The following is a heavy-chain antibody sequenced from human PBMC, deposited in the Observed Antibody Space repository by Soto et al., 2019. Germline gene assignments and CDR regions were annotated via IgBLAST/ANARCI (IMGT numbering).Heavy chain of an antibody. CDR2: IYYSGST. D-gene: IGHD3-22*01. CDR1: GGSISSSSYY. Sequence: QLQLQESGPGLVKPSETLSLTCTVSGGSISSSSYYWGWIRQPPGKGLEWIGSIYYSGSTYYNPSLKSRVTISVATPKNQFSLKLSSVTAADTAVYYCACSYYYDSSGYYPSWFDPWGQGTLVTVSS. CDR3: ACSYYYDSSGYYPSWFDP. J-gene: IGHJ5*02. V-gene: IGHV4-39*01.